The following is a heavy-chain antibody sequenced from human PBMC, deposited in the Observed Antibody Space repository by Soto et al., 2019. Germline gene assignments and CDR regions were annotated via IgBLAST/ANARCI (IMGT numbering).Heavy chain of an antibody. V-gene: IGHV1-69*02. CDR2: IIPILGIA. D-gene: IGHD4-4*01. CDR3: ARASSSTVTDYYYYYMDV. Sequence: SVKVSCKASGGTFSSYTISWVRQAPGQGLEWMGRIIPILGIANYAQKFQGRVTITADKSTSTAYMELSSLRSEDTAVYYCARASSSTVTDYYYYYMDVWGKGTTVTVSS. J-gene: IGHJ6*03. CDR1: GGTFSSYT.